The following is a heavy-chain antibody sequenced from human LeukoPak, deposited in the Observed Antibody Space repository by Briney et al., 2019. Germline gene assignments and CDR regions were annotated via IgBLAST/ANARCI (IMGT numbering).Heavy chain of an antibody. V-gene: IGHV4-39*01. Sequence: PSETLSLTCTVSGGSISSGDYYWSWIRQPPGKGLEWIGTIHYSGGTYHNPSLKSRVTLSVDTSKNQFSLKVASVTAADMATYYCARYSTVTRFDYWGQGTLVTVSS. CDR3: ARYSTVTRFDY. J-gene: IGHJ4*02. D-gene: IGHD4-17*01. CDR1: GGSISSGDYY. CDR2: IHYSGGT.